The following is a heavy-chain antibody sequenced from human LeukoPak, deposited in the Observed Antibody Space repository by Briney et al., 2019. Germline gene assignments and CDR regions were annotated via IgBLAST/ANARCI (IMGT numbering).Heavy chain of an antibody. J-gene: IGHJ4*02. Sequence: PSETLSLTCAVYGGSFSGYYWSWIRQPLGKGLEWIGEINHSENTDYNPSLKSRVTISVDTSKNQLSLKLSSVTAADTAVYYCARGRKYTSGYRVTELGSGYSDYWGQGTLVTVSS. CDR3: ARGRKYTSGYRVTELGSGYSDY. D-gene: IGHD5-18*01. CDR2: INHSENT. CDR1: GGSFSGYY. V-gene: IGHV4-34*01.